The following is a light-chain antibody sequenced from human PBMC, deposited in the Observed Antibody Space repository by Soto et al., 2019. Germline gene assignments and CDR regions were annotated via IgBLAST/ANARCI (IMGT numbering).Light chain of an antibody. CDR2: GAS. V-gene: IGKV3-20*01. J-gene: IGKJ1*01. CDR1: QTVSSNN. CDR3: QQYGSSYSWT. Sequence: ETVLTQSPGTLSLSPGERATLSCRASQTVSSNNLAWYQQRPGQAPRLLIYGASTRATGIPDRFSGSGSGTDFTLTVSRLEPDDFAVYYCQQYGSSYSWTFGQGTKVDIK.